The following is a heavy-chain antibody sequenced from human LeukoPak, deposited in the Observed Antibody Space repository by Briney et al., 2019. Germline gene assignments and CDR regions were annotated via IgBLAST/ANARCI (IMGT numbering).Heavy chain of an antibody. CDR1: GFSFDDYG. D-gene: IGHD3-10*01. CDR2: INWNGGST. V-gene: IGHV3-20*04. J-gene: IGHJ4*02. CDR3: ARGFLADLSMVWVDY. Sequence: PGGSLRLSCAASGFSFDDYGMSWVRHAPGQGLEWVSGINWNGGSTGYADPVKGRFTISRDNAKNSLYLQMSSLRAEDTTLYYCARGFLADLSMVWVDYWGQGTLVTVSS.